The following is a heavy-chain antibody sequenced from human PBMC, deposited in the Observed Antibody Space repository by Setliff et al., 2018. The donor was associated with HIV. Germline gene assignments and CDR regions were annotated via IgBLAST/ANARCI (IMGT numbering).Heavy chain of an antibody. CDR2: IYYSGTT. J-gene: IGHJ4*02. V-gene: IGHV4-59*08. D-gene: IGHD4-4*01. Sequence: SETLSLTCTVSGGSIGSYYWNWIRQSPGKGLEWIGYIYYSGTTNYNPSLKSRLTVSVDTSKNQFSLDLSSVTAADTAIYYCTTGGSMTTMTTWGQGTLVTVSS. CDR3: TTGGSMTTMTT. CDR1: GGSIGSYY.